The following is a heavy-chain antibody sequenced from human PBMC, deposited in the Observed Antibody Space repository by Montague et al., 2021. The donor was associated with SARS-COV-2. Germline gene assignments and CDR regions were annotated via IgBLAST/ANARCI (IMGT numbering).Heavy chain of an antibody. CDR3: ARLGYCSGGSCIDP. Sequence: SLRLSCAASGFTFSSYEMNWVRQAPGKGLEWVSYISSSGSTIYYADSVKGQFTISRDNAKNSLYLQMNSLRAEDTAVYYCARLGYCSGGSCIDPWGQGTLVTVSS. CDR1: GFTFSSYE. J-gene: IGHJ5*02. D-gene: IGHD2-15*01. CDR2: ISSSGSTI. V-gene: IGHV3-48*03.